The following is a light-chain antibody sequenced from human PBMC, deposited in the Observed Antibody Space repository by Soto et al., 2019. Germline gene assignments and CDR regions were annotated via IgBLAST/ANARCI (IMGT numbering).Light chain of an antibody. V-gene: IGLV2-11*01. CDR3: CSYAGSYTLV. J-gene: IGLJ2*01. CDR1: SSDVGGYNY. CDR2: DVS. Sequence: QSVLTQPRSVSGSPGQSVTISCTGTSSDVGGYNYVSWYQQHPGKAPKLMIYDVSKRPSGVPDRFSGSKSGNTASLTISGIQAEDEADYYRCSYAGSYTLVFGGGTKGTVL.